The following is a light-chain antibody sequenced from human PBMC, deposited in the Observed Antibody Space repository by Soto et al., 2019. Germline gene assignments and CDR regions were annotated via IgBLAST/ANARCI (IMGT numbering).Light chain of an antibody. V-gene: IGLV2-8*01. J-gene: IGLJ1*01. CDR1: SSDVGGYNY. CDR3: SSYVGTNSYV. Sequence: QSALTQAPSASGSPGQSVTISCTGTSSDVGGYNYVSWYQHHPGKAPKLIIYEVYKRPSGVPDRFSGSKSGDTAALTVSGLQAEDEADYYCSSYVGTNSYVFGNGTKVTVL. CDR2: EVY.